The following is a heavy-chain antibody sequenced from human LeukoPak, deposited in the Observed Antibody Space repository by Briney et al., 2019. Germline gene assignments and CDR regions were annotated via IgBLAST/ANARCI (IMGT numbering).Heavy chain of an antibody. CDR2: ISSSSSDI. Sequence: GGSLRLSCAASGFTFTSYNMAWVRQTPGKGLEWVSSISSSSSDIYYADSLKGRFTISRDNAKNSLYLQMNSLRAEDTAVYYCAKANPSGTYYMALDYWGQGTLVTVSS. J-gene: IGHJ4*02. CDR1: GFTFTSYN. CDR3: AKANPSGTYYMALDY. D-gene: IGHD1-26*01. V-gene: IGHV3-21*04.